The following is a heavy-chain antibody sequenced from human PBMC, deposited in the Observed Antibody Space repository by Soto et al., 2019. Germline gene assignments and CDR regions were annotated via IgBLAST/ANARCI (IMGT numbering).Heavy chain of an antibody. CDR3: TTKGVGSYSNN. Sequence: EVQLMESGGGLVRPGGSLRLSCAASGFSVSGYSMNWVRQAPGKGLEWISYIRGSSGTTIYAASVRGRFTISRDNANNSLYLQMDSLRDDDTAVYYCTTKGVGSYSNNWGQGTLVIVSS. CDR2: IRGSSGTT. J-gene: IGHJ4*02. V-gene: IGHV3-48*02. CDR1: GFSVSGYS. D-gene: IGHD1-26*01.